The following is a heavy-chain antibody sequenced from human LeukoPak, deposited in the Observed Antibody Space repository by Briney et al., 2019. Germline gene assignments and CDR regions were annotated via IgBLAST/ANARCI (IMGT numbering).Heavy chain of an antibody. D-gene: IGHD6-13*01. Sequence: PGGSLRLSCAASGFTFSSYGMHWVRQAPGKGLEWVAVIWYDGSNKYYADSVKGRFTIPRDNSKNTLYLQMNSLRAEDTAVYYCAKDLGPNSSSWYYFDYWGQGTLVTVSS. CDR3: AKDLGPNSSSWYYFDY. J-gene: IGHJ4*02. V-gene: IGHV3-33*06. CDR2: IWYDGSNK. CDR1: GFTFSSYG.